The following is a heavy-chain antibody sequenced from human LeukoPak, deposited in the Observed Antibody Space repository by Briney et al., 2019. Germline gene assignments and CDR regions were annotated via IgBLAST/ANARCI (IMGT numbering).Heavy chain of an antibody. V-gene: IGHV4-34*01. CDR2: INHSGST. J-gene: IGHJ3*02. Sequence: SETLSLTCAVYGGSFSGYYWSWIRQPPGKGLEWIGEINHSGSTNYNPSLKSRVTISVDTSKNQFSLKLSSVTAADTAVYYCARDGIPAVNAFDIWGQGTMVTVSS. CDR3: ARDGIPAVNAFDI. CDR1: GGSFSGYY. D-gene: IGHD6-25*01.